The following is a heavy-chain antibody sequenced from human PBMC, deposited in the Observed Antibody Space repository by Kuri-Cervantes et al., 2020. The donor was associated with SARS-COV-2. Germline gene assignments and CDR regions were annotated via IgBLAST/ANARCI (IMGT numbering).Heavy chain of an antibody. V-gene: IGHV3-23*01. D-gene: IGHD2-15*01. Sequence: GGSLRLSCVVSGFTFSDYAMSWVRQAPGKGLEWVSAISGSGGSTYYADSVKGRFTISRDNSKNTLYLQMNSLRAEDTAVYYCAKIGTQYCSAGSCYVDYWGQGTLVTVSS. J-gene: IGHJ4*02. CDR3: AKIGTQYCSAGSCYVDY. CDR2: ISGSGGST. CDR1: GFTFSDYA.